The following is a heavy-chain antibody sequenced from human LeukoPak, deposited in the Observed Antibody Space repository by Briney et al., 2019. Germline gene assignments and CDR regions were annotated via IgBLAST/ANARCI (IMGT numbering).Heavy chain of an antibody. J-gene: IGHJ4*02. V-gene: IGHV4-4*02. CDR3: AKASGSGNFLYYFDL. CDR2: IYHRGTT. CDR1: GGSISSSNW. Sequence: SETLSLTCAVSGGSISSSNWWSWVRQAPGKGLEWFGEIYHRGTTNYNPSLKSRVTMSVDKSNNQFSLILTSLTAADTAVYYCAKASGSGNFLYYFDLWGQGTLVTVSS. D-gene: IGHD3-10*01.